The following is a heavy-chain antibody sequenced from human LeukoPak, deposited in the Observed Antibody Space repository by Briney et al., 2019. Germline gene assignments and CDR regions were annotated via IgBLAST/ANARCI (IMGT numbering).Heavy chain of an antibody. CDR3: ARHPLTPYGMDV. J-gene: IGHJ6*02. CDR2: IYYSGST. CDR1: GGSISSSSYY. V-gene: IGHV4-39*01. Sequence: SETLSLTCTVSGGSISSSSYYWGWIRQTPGKGLEWIGSIYYSGSTYYNPSLKSRVTISVDTSKNQFSLKLSSVTAADTAVYYCARHPLTPYGMDVWGQGTTVTVSS.